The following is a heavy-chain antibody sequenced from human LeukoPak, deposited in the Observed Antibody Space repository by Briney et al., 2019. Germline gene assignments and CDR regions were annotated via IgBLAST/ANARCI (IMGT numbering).Heavy chain of an antibody. J-gene: IGHJ4*02. CDR1: GGTFSSYA. CDR2: IIPIFGTA. Sequence: GASVKVPCKASGGTFSSYAISWVRQAPGQGLEWMGGIIPIFGTANYAQKFQGRVTITADESTSTAYMELSSLRSEDTAVYYCARLSLSYYDYVWGDYFDYWGQGTLVTVSS. V-gene: IGHV1-69*13. CDR3: ARLSLSYYDYVWGDYFDY. D-gene: IGHD3-16*01.